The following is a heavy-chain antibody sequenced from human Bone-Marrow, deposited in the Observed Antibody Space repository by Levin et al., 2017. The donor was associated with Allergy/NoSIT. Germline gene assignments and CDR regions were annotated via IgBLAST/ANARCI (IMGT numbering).Heavy chain of an antibody. CDR3: ARASVGKYAYDSSFYYFAY. V-gene: IGHV4-31*03. CDR1: GGSISGGYY. CDR2: IYYSGTT. J-gene: IGHJ4*02. D-gene: IGHD3-22*01. Sequence: KSSETLSLTCTVSGGSISGGYYWSWIRQHPGKGLEWIGYIYYSGTTYYNPSLRSRVALSIDTSKNNFSLKVNSVTAADTAVYFCARASVGKYAYDSSFYYFAYWGKGIMVTVST.